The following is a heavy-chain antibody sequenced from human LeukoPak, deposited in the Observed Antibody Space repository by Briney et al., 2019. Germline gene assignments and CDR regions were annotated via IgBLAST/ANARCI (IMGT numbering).Heavy chain of an antibody. D-gene: IGHD3-3*01. CDR1: GGTFSSYA. CDR3: ARDAVTIFGVVAPGGWFDP. Sequence: SVKVSCKASGGTFSSYAISWVRQAPGQGLEWMGGIIPIFGTANYEQKFQGRVTITTDESTSTAYMELSSLRSEDTAVYYCARDAVTIFGVVAPGGWFDPWGQGTLVTVSS. V-gene: IGHV1-69*05. J-gene: IGHJ5*02. CDR2: IIPIFGTA.